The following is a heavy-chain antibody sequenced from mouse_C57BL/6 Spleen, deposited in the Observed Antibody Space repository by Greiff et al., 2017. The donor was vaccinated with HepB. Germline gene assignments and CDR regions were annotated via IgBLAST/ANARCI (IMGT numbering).Heavy chain of an antibody. Sequence: DVMLVESGGGLVKPGGSLKLSCAASGFTFSSYAMSWVRQTPEKRLEWVATISDGGSYTYYPDNVKGRFTISRDNAKNNLYLQMSHLKSEDTAMYYCAREFPTGGYYFDYWGQGTTLTVSS. CDR2: ISDGGSYT. CDR3: AREFPTGGYYFDY. V-gene: IGHV5-4*01. CDR1: GFTFSSYA. J-gene: IGHJ2*01. D-gene: IGHD4-1*01.